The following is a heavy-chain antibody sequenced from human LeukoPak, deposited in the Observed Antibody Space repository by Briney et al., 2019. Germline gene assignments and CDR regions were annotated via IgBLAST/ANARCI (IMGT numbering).Heavy chain of an antibody. V-gene: IGHV3-21*01. CDR1: GFKFSSYS. J-gene: IGHJ4*02. D-gene: IGHD3-22*01. Sequence: GGSLRLSCAASGFKFSSYSMKWVRQAPGKGLEWVSFISSSSSYIYYADSLKGRFTISRDNAKNSLYLQMNSLRAEDTAVYYCARGQFRLHSYDGSTFDYWGQGTLVSVSS. CDR3: ARGQFRLHSYDGSTFDY. CDR2: ISSSSSYI.